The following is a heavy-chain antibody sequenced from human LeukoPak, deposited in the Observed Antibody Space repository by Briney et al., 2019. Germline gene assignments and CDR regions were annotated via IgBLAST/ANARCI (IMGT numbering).Heavy chain of an antibody. J-gene: IGHJ4*02. D-gene: IGHD3-22*01. CDR1: GGSIRGSSYY. Sequence: SETLSLTCTVSGGSIRGSSYYWGWIRQPPGKGLEWIGNIYYTGTTYYNPSLKSRVTISVDTSNNHFSLRLRSVTAADTAVYFCARPRDDSTGYYLGYWGQGTLVTVSS. V-gene: IGHV4-39*02. CDR3: ARPRDDSTGYYLGY. CDR2: IYYTGTT.